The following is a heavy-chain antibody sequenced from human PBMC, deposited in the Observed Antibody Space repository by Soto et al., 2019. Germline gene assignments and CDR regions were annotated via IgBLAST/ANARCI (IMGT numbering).Heavy chain of an antibody. CDR1: GDSVSSTRAA. D-gene: IGHD6-19*01. Sequence: PSPTLSLTCAISGDSVSSTRAAWKLIRQSPSRVLDWLGRTYYRSKWCDDYAVSVKSRITINPDTSKNQFSLQLNSVTPGDTAVYYCARGWGFSSGWYGSFSYWGQGTLVTVSS. J-gene: IGHJ4*02. CDR3: ARGWGFSSGWYGSFSY. V-gene: IGHV6-1*01. CDR2: TYYRSKWCD.